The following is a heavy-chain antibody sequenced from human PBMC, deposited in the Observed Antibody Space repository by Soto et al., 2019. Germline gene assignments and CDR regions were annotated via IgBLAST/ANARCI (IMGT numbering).Heavy chain of an antibody. J-gene: IGHJ4*02. CDR2: ISGGGGST. Sequence: EVQLLESGGGLVQPGGSLRLSCAASGFTFSSYAMSWVRQAPGKGLEWVSAISGGGGSTYYADSVKGRFPISRDNCKNTLYLQMNSLRAEDTAVYYCAKDSRGGIVVVPAAPNTWGQGTLVTVSS. V-gene: IGHV3-23*01. D-gene: IGHD2-2*01. CDR3: AKDSRGGIVVVPAAPNT. CDR1: GFTFSSYA.